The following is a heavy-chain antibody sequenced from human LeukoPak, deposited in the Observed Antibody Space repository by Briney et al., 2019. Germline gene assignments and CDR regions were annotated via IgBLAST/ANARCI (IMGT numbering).Heavy chain of an antibody. CDR2: IYSDDRT. D-gene: IGHD2-8*01. V-gene: IGHV3-53*04. CDR3: AREVMAKRRAFDI. J-gene: IGHJ3*02. Sequence: GGLQSLFCAVSGFTASSNYMSWVRQAPGKGLEWVSVIYSDDRTYYADSVKGRFTISRHTSKKTLYLQMNSLRAEDTAVYYCAREVMAKRRAFDIWGQGRVVTVSS. CDR1: GFTASSNY.